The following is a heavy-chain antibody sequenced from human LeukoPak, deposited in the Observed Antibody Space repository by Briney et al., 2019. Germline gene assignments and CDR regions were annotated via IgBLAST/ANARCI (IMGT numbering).Heavy chain of an antibody. CDR2: FDPEDGET. CDR3: ATALSYSSSWFDY. V-gene: IGHV1-24*01. D-gene: IGHD6-13*01. CDR1: GYTLTELS. J-gene: IGHJ4*02. Sequence: ASVKVSCKVSGYTLTELSMHWVRQAPGKGLEWMGGFDPEDGETIYAQKFQGRVTMTEDTSTDTAYMELSSLRSENTAVYYCATALSYSSSWFDYWGQGTLVTVSS.